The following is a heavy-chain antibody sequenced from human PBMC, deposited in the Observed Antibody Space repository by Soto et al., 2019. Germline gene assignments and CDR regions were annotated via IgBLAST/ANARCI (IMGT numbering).Heavy chain of an antibody. CDR1: GFTFSDYY. V-gene: IGHV3-11*06. J-gene: IGHJ3*02. CDR3: ARDRVPGTGHDAFDI. CDR2: ISSSSSYT. Sequence: GGSLRLSCAASGFTFSDYYMSWIRQAPGKGLEWVSYISSSSSYTNYADSVKGRFTISRDNAKNSLYLQMNSLRAEDTAVYYCARDRVPGTGHDAFDIWGQGTMVTVSS. D-gene: IGHD1-1*01.